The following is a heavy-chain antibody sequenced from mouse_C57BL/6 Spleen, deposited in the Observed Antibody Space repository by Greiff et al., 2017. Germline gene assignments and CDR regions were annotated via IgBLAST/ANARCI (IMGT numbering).Heavy chain of an antibody. CDR1: GFTFSDYY. D-gene: IGHD4-1*01. CDR3: AREGIAGTKAMDY. Sequence: EVQLVESEGGLVQPGSSMKLSCTASGFTFSDYYMAWVRQVPEKGLEWVANINYDGSSTYYLDSLKSRFIISRDNAKNILYLQMSSLKSEDTATYYCAREGIAGTKAMDYWGQGTSVTVSS. J-gene: IGHJ4*01. CDR2: INYDGSST. V-gene: IGHV5-16*01.